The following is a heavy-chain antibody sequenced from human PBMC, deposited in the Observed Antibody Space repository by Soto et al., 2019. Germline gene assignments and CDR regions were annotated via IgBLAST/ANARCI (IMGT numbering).Heavy chain of an antibody. Sequence: PGGSLRLSCAASGFTFSSYWRSWVRQAPGKGLEWVANIKQDGSEKYYVDSVKGRFTISRDNAKNSLYLQMNSLRAEDTAAYYCARSRGGSYLPFDYWGKGTLVTVSS. D-gene: IGHD1-26*01. CDR1: GFTFSSYW. CDR3: ARSRGGSYLPFDY. V-gene: IGHV3-7*01. J-gene: IGHJ4*02. CDR2: IKQDGSEK.